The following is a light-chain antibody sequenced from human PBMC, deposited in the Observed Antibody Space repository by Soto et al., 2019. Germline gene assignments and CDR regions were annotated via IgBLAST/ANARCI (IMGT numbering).Light chain of an antibody. J-gene: IGKJ5*01. Sequence: EIVMSQSPATLSVSPGERATLSCRASQSVGSSLAWYRQKPGQAPRLLIYGASTRATGVPARFSGSGSGTDFTLTISSLQSEDFAVYYCQHYGGSPPITFGQGTRLEIK. CDR2: GAS. V-gene: IGKV3D-15*02. CDR3: QHYGGSPPIT. CDR1: QSVGSS.